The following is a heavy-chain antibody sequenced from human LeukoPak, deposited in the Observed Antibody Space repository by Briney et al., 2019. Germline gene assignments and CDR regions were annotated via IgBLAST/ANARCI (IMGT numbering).Heavy chain of an antibody. CDR1: GGSISSSSYY. V-gene: IGHV4-39*07. D-gene: IGHD1-26*01. CDR2: IYYSGST. J-gene: IGHJ6*03. Sequence: PSETLSLTCTVSGGSISSSSYYWGWIRQPPGKGLEWIGSIYYSGSTYYNPSLKSRVTISVDTSKNQFSLKLSSVTAADTAMYYCARESRIVDGDGYHIDVWGKGTTVTISS. CDR3: ARESRIVDGDGYHIDV.